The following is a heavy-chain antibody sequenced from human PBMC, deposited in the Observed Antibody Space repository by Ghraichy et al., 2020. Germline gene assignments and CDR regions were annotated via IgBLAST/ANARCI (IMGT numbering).Heavy chain of an antibody. Sequence: GGSLRLSCAASGFPFTSHAMCWVRQAPGNGLQWVSCISGSGCDTYHADSVKGRFTISRDNSRNTLYLQMNSLTAGDTARYYCARRGASEWGAIDRWGQGTLVAVSS. V-gene: IGHV3-23*01. CDR2: ISGSGCDT. D-gene: IGHD1-26*01. CDR1: GFPFTSHA. CDR3: ARRGASEWGAIDR. J-gene: IGHJ5*02.